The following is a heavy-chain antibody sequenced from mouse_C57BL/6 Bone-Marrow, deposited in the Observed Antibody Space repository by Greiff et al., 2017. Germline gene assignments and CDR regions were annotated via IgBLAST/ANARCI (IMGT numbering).Heavy chain of an antibody. D-gene: IGHD1-1*01. CDR3: ARLLLRGDY. CDR1: GYTFTSYW. Sequence: QVQLQQPGAELVKPGASVKLSCKASGYTFTSYWMHWVKQRPGQGLEWIGMIHPNSGSTNYNEKFKSKATLTVDKSSSPAYLQLSSLTSEDAAVYYCARLLLRGDYSGQGTTRTVSS. CDR2: IHPNSGST. J-gene: IGHJ2*01. V-gene: IGHV1-64*01.